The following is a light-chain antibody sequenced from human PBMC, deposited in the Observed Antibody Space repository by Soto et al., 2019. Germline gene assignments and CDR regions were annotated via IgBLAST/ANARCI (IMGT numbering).Light chain of an antibody. Sequence: QSVLTQPPSASGTPGQRVSISCSGSSSNIRSNSVNWYQQLPGTAPKLLIYSNNQRPSGVPDRFSGSKSGTSASLAISGLQSEDEADYYCAAWDDSLNGSWVFGGGTKVTVL. CDR1: SSNIRSNS. V-gene: IGLV1-44*01. CDR3: AAWDDSLNGSWV. J-gene: IGLJ3*02. CDR2: SNN.